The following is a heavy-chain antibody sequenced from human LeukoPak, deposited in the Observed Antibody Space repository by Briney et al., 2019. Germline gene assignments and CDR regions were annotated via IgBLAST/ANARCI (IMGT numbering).Heavy chain of an antibody. CDR1: GYTFTSYG. D-gene: IGHD3-10*01. J-gene: IGHJ6*02. CDR3: AGDSDSPYYYYGMDA. Sequence: ASVTVSCKASGYTFTSYGINWVRQAPGQGLEWMGWINTYNGNTNYAQKFQGRVTMTTDTSTSTAYMELRSLRSDDTAVYYCAGDSDSPYYYYGMDAWGQGTTVTVSS. CDR2: INTYNGNT. V-gene: IGHV1-18*01.